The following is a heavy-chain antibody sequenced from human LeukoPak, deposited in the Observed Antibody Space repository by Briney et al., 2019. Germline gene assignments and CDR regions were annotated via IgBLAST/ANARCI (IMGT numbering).Heavy chain of an antibody. CDR2: IKQDGSEK. V-gene: IGHV3-7*01. CDR1: GFTFSSYW. J-gene: IGHJ6*03. Sequence: GGSLRLSCAASGFTFSSYWMSWVRQAPGKGLEWVANIKQDGSEKYYVDSVKGRSTISRDNAKNSLYLQMNSLRAEDTAVYYCARDNSIRQWLANYYYYYYMDVWGKGTTVTVSS. D-gene: IGHD6-19*01. CDR3: ARDNSIRQWLANYYYYYYMDV.